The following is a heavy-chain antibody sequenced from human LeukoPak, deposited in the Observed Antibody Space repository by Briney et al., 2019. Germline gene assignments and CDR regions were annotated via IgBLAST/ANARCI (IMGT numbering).Heavy chain of an antibody. CDR1: GGTFSSYA. CDR3: ARESEALLAASPPNIDF. CDR2: INPVSSST. J-gene: IGHJ4*02. V-gene: IGHV1-46*01. Sequence: ASVKVSCKASGGTFSSYAISWVRQAPGQGLEWMGVINPVSSSTTYAQKFQGRVTMTRDTSTRTVFMDVRGLTSEDTAVYFCARESEALLAASPPNIDFWGPGTLITVSS. D-gene: IGHD2-15*01.